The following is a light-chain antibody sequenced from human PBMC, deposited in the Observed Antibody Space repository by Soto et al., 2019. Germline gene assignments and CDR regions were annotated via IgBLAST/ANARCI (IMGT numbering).Light chain of an antibody. V-gene: IGKV1-5*03. CDR2: KAS. J-gene: IGKJ1*01. CDR3: QQYNSYS. CDR1: QSISSW. Sequence: DIQMPQYPSTLSSSVGARVTITCRASQSISSWLAWYQQKPGKAPKLLIYKASSLESGVPSRFSGSGSGTEFTLTISSLQPDDFATYYCQQYNSYSFGQGTKVDI.